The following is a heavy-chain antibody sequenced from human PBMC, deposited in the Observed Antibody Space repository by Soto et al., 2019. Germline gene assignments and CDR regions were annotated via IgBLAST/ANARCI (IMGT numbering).Heavy chain of an antibody. CDR3: ARYLAVAGTDYYYGMDV. CDR1: GFTFSSYA. J-gene: IGHJ6*02. Sequence: QVQLVESGGGVVQPGRSLRLSCAASGFTFSSYAMRWVRQAPGKGLEWVAVISYDGSNKYYADSVKGRFTISRDNSKNTLYLQMNSLRAEDTAVYYCARYLAVAGTDYYYGMDVWGQGTTVTVSS. CDR2: ISYDGSNK. D-gene: IGHD6-19*01. V-gene: IGHV3-30-3*01.